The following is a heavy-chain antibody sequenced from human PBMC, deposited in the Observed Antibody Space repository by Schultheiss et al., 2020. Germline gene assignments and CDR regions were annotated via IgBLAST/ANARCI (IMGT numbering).Heavy chain of an antibody. J-gene: IGHJ6*04. CDR1: GFTFSSYS. Sequence: GGSLRLSCAASGFTFSSYSMNWVRQAPGKGLEWVANIKQDGSEKYYVDSVKGRFTISRDNAKNSLYLQMNSLRAEDTALYYCAKDLYSGAYSSSSAPGYYYYAMDVWGEGTTVTVSS. D-gene: IGHD6-6*01. CDR2: IKQDGSEK. CDR3: AKDLYSGAYSSSSAPGYYYYAMDV. V-gene: IGHV3-7*03.